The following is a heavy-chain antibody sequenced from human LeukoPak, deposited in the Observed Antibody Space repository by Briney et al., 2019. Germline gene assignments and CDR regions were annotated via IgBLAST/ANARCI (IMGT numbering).Heavy chain of an antibody. D-gene: IGHD6-19*01. CDR3: ARESSSGWYDAFDI. V-gene: IGHV3-74*01. J-gene: IGHJ3*02. Sequence: GGSLRLSCAASGFSFSSYWMRWVRHPPGRGLVWVSRINSDGSSTTYADSVKGRFTITRNNAKNMVYLRMNSQRAEDTAVYYCARESSSGWYDAFDIWGQGTMVTVSS. CDR2: INSDGSST. CDR1: GFSFSSYW.